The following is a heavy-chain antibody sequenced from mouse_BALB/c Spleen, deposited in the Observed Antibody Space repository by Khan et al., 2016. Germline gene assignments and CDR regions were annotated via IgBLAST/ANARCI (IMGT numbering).Heavy chain of an antibody. D-gene: IGHD1-1*01. CDR2: INSAGNDT. CDR3: TRHYYGSSFWFAY. CDR1: AYEFPSHD. Sequence: VELVESGVGLVQPGESLKLSCESNAYEFPSHDMSWVRKTPEKRLELVAAINSAGNDTYYPDTMERRFIISRDNTKKTLYLQINSLRSENTALYYCTRHYYGSSFWFAYWGQGTLVTVFA. J-gene: IGHJ3*01. V-gene: IGHV5-2*01.